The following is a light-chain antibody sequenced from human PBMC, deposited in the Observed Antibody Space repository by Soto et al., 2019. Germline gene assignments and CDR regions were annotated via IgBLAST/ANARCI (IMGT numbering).Light chain of an antibody. Sequence: EIVLTQSPGRLSLSPGERATLSCRASQSLSSNYLAWYQQKPGQAPRLLIYGASARATGITDRFSGSGSGTDFTLTISRPEPEDFAVYYCQHYGSSPPWTFGQGTKVDI. V-gene: IGKV3-20*01. CDR3: QHYGSSPPWT. J-gene: IGKJ1*01. CDR1: QSLSSNY. CDR2: GAS.